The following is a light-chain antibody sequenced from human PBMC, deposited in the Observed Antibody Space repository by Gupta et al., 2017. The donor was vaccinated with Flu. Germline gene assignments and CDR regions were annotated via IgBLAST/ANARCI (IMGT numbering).Light chain of an antibody. Sequence: NFILTQPHSVSESPGKTVTISCTRSGGSIASNYVMWYQQRPGSAPTTIIYDDNQRVSGVPERFSGSIDSSSDSASLTISGLTTEDEADYYCQTYDNNNHWVFGGGTKLTVL. V-gene: IGLV6-57*03. CDR2: DDN. CDR3: QTYDNNNHWV. CDR1: GGSIASNY. J-gene: IGLJ3*02.